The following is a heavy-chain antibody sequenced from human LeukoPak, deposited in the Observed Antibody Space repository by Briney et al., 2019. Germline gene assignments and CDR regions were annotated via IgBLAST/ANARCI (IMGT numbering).Heavy chain of an antibody. Sequence: SETLSLTCTVSGGSISSYYWSWIWQPPGKGLEWIGYIYYSGSTNYNPSLKSRVTISVDTSKNQFSLKLSSVTADDTAVYYCARDQAGFLQGYYYYYMDVWGKGTTVTVSS. CDR1: GGSISSYY. CDR3: ARDQAGFLQGYYYYYMDV. V-gene: IGHV4-59*01. D-gene: IGHD2/OR15-2a*01. CDR2: IYYSGST. J-gene: IGHJ6*03.